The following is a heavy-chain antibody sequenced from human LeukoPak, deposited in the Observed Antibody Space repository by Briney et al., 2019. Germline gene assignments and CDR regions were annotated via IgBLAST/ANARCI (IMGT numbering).Heavy chain of an antibody. D-gene: IGHD6-19*01. CDR1: GYTFTGYY. CDR3: ARYSSGSHADY. CDR2: INPNSVGT. Sequence: ASVKVSCKASGYTFTGYYMHWVRQAPGQGLEWMGWINPNSVGTNYAQKFQGRVTMTRDTSISTAYMERSRLRSDDTAVYYCARYSSGSHADYWGQGTLVTVSS. V-gene: IGHV1-2*02. J-gene: IGHJ4*02.